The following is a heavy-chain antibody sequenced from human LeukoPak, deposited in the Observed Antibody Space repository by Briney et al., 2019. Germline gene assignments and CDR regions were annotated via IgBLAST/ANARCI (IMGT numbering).Heavy chain of an antibody. J-gene: IGHJ5*02. CDR3: ARDRSVAGTFWFDP. CDR2: IIPIFGTA. D-gene: IGHD6-19*01. V-gene: IGHV1-69*05. CDR1: GGTFSSYA. Sequence: SVKVSCKASGGTFSSYAISWVRQAPGQGLEWMGGIIPIFGTANYAQKFQGRVTITTDESTSTAYMELSSLRSEDTAVYYCARDRSVAGTFWFDPGGQGTLVTVSS.